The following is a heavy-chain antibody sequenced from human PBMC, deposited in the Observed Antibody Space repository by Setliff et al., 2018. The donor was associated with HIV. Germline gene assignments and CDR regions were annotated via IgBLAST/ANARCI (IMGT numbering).Heavy chain of an antibody. D-gene: IGHD3-22*01. J-gene: IGHJ3*02. Sequence: SVKVSCKASGYTFNNYGVMWVRQAPGQGLEWVGGIVPAFGTSDSSPRFQGRVTITTDFSANSAYMEMTSLTSDDTAVYYCASPFGASDSGGYEYEAFAIWGQGTMVTVSS. CDR2: IVPAFGTS. CDR3: ASPFGASDSGGYEYEAFAI. V-gene: IGHV1-69*05. CDR1: GYTFNNYG.